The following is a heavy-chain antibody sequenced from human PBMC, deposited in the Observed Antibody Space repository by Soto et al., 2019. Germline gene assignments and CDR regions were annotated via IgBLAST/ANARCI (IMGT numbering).Heavy chain of an antibody. J-gene: IGHJ4*02. V-gene: IGHV3-30*18. Sequence: QVQLVESGGGVVQPGTSLRLSCAASGFTFSTYGIHWVRQAPGKGLEWVAVISYDGSNKYYADSVKGRFTISRDNSKNTLYLQMNSLRAEDTAVYYCANPDSYGDSDAYWGQGNLVTVSS. D-gene: IGHD4-17*01. CDR2: ISYDGSNK. CDR1: GFTFSTYG. CDR3: ANPDSYGDSDAY.